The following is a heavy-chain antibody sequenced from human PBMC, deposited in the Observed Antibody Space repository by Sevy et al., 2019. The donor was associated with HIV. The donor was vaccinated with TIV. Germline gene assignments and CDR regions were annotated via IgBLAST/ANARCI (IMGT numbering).Heavy chain of an antibody. J-gene: IGHJ6*02. CDR3: TTDRGGGSYWRYYYYGMDV. Sequence: GGSLRLSCAASGFTFSNAWMSWVRQAPGKGLEWVGRIKSKTDGGTTDYAAPVKGRFTISRDDSKNTLYLQMNSLKTEDTAVYYCTTDRGGGSYWRYYYYGMDVWGQGTTVTVSS. CDR1: GFTFSNAW. V-gene: IGHV3-15*01. CDR2: IKSKTDGGTT. D-gene: IGHD1-26*01.